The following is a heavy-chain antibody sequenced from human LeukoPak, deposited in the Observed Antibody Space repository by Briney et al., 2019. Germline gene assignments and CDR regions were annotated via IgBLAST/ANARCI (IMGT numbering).Heavy chain of an antibody. CDR1: GFTFSSYS. V-gene: IGHV3-21*01. CDR3: ARTATDTGEFDY. D-gene: IGHD6-13*01. J-gene: IGHJ4*02. CDR2: ISSSSSSSI. Sequence: GGSLRLSCAASGFTFSSYSMNWVRQASGKGLECVSSISSSSSSSIYYADSVKGRFTISRDDAKNSLYLQMNSLRAEDTAVYYCARTATDTGEFDYWGQGTLVTVSS.